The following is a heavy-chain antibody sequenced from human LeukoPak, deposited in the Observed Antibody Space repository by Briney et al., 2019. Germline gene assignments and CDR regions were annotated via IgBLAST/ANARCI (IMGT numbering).Heavy chain of an antibody. V-gene: IGHV3-7*01. CDR2: IKQDGSTK. D-gene: IGHD1-26*01. CDR1: GFTFTNSW. J-gene: IGHJ4*02. Sequence: GGSLRHSCAASGFTFTNSWMAWVRQAPGKGLEWVANIKQDGSTKHYADSLKGRFTISRDNPKNSLYLQMNSLRADDTAVYYCARDTDGSLAYWRQGILVTVAS. CDR3: ARDTDGSLAY.